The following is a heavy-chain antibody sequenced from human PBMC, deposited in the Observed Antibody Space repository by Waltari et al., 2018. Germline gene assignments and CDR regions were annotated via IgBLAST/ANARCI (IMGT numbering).Heavy chain of an antibody. CDR2: SNCNNDNK. V-gene: IGHV3-9*01. CDR1: GFNFYGFA. Sequence: EVQLVESGGGLVQPGRSLRLSRAVSGFNFYGFAMHWVRQAPGKGLGVVLSSNCNNDNKGYADSGKGRFTISRDNAKNSLYLQMNSLRPEDTALYCCARGHSGGYGLKDWGQGTLVTVSS. CDR3: ARGHSGGYGLKD. J-gene: IGHJ4*02. D-gene: IGHD1-26*01.